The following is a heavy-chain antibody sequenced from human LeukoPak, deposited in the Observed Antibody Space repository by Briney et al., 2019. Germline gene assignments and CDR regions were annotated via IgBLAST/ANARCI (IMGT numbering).Heavy chain of an antibody. J-gene: IGHJ6*02. CDR3: TRHDAIAAAGEDYGMDV. Sequence: GASVKVSCKASGGTFSSYAISWVRQAPGQGLEWMGGIIPIFGTANYAQKFQGRVTITADESTSTAYMELSSLRSEDTAVYYCTRHDAIAAAGEDYGMDVWGQGTTVTVSS. D-gene: IGHD6-13*01. V-gene: IGHV1-69*13. CDR1: GGTFSSYA. CDR2: IIPIFGTA.